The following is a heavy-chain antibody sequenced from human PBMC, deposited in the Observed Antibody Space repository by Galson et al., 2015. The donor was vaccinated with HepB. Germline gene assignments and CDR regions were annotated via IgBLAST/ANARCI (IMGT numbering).Heavy chain of an antibody. Sequence: CAASGFAFSSYAMSWVRQAPGKGLEWVSAISGSGGSTYYADSVKGRFTISRDNSKNTLYLQMNSLRAEDTALYYCAKSFYYDSSGYYLRPFDYWGQGTLVTVSS. D-gene: IGHD3-22*01. CDR2: ISGSGGST. CDR1: GFAFSSYA. V-gene: IGHV3-23*01. CDR3: AKSFYYDSSGYYLRPFDY. J-gene: IGHJ4*02.